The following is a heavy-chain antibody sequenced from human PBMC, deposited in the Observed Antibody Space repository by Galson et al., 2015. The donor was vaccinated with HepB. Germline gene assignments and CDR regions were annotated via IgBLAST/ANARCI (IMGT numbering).Heavy chain of an antibody. CDR2: INSDGSRT. CDR1: GFTFTGYW. J-gene: IGHJ4*02. CDR3: ARDRGVVVISATIDH. D-gene: IGHD2-15*01. Sequence: SLRLSCAASGFTFTGYWMHWVRQVPGKGLVWVSLINSDGSRTRYADSVKGRFTISRDNAKNTLYLQMNSLRAEDTAVYYCARDRGVVVISATIDHWGQGTLVTVSS. V-gene: IGHV3-74*01.